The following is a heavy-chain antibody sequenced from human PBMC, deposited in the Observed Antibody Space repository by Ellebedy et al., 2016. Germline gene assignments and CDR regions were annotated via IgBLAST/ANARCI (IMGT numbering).Heavy chain of an antibody. J-gene: IGHJ6*02. CDR3: ARDWGMDV. D-gene: IGHD3-16*01. V-gene: IGHV4-59*02. CDR1: GGSVSSDY. CDR2: VFHTGTT. Sequence: SETLSLTCNVSGGSVSSDYWNWIRRPPGKGLEWIGYVFHTGTTNYNPSLKSRVTISVDTSSNQFSLKLNSVTAADTAVYYCARDWGMDVWGQGTTVTVSS.